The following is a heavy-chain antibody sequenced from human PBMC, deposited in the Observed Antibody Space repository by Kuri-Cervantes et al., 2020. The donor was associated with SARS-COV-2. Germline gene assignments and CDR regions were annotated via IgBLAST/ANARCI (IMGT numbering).Heavy chain of an antibody. J-gene: IGHJ6*03. V-gene: IGHV1-18*01. CDR3: ARPPADYYYMDV. CDR2: ISAYNGNT. CDR1: GYTFTSYG. Sequence: VKVSCKASGYTFTSYGISWVRQAPGQGLEWMGWISAYNGNTNYAQKLQGRVTMTTDTSTSTAYMELSRLRSDDTAVYYCARPPADYYYMDVWGKGTTVTVSS.